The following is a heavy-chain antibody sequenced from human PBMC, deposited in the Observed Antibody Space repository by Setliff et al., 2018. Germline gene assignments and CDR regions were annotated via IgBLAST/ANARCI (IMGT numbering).Heavy chain of an antibody. Sequence: GGSLRLSCAASGFDFKTHWMDWARQAPGKGLEWVANIKEDGSQRNYVDAVRGRFTVSRDNARNLLYLQMNSLRVDDTAVYYCARDHSMGYSYGHHFDYWGQGTLVTVSS. J-gene: IGHJ4*02. CDR2: IKEDGSQR. CDR3: ARDHSMGYSYGHHFDY. V-gene: IGHV3-7*01. D-gene: IGHD5-18*01. CDR1: GFDFKTHW.